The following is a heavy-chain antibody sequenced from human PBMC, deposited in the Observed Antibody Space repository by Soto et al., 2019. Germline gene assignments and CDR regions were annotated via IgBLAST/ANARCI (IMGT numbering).Heavy chain of an antibody. V-gene: IGHV6-1*01. Sequence: SPTLSLTCAISGDSVSSNSAAWNWIRQSPSRGLEWLGRTYYRSKWYNDYAVSVKSRITINPDTSKNQFSLQLNSVTPEDTAVYYCARVHGSGSYYWSDAFDIWGQGTMVTVSS. CDR1: GDSVSSNSAA. CDR3: ARVHGSGSYYWSDAFDI. CDR2: TYYRSKWYN. J-gene: IGHJ3*02. D-gene: IGHD3-10*01.